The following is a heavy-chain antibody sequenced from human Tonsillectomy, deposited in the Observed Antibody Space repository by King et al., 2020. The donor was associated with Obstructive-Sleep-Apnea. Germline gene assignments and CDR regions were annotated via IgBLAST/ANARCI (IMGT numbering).Heavy chain of an antibody. D-gene: IGHD4-11*01. CDR2: INPSGGST. CDR1: GYTFTSYY. CDR3: ASNPMTTVTTTNYYYYGMDV. J-gene: IGHJ6*02. V-gene: IGHV1-46*01. Sequence: VQLVESGAEVKKPGASVKVSCKASGYTFTSYYMHWVRQAPGQGLEWMGIINPSGGSTSYAQKFQGRVTMTRDTSTSTVYMELSSLRSEDTAVYYCASNPMTTVTTTNYYYYGMDVWGQGTTVTVSS.